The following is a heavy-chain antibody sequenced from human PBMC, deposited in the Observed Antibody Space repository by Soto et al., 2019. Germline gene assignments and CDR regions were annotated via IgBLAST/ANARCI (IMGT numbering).Heavy chain of an antibody. CDR2: IYHSGST. CDR3: ARQSVLPNWFDP. J-gene: IGHJ5*02. CDR1: GGSISSGGYS. Sequence: SSETLSLTCAVSGGSISSGGYSWSWIRQPPGKGLEWIGYIYHSGSTYYNPSLKSRVTISVDRSKNQFSLKLSSVTAADTAVYYCARQSVLPNWFDPRGQGTLVTVSS. V-gene: IGHV4-30-2*01. D-gene: IGHD3-10*01.